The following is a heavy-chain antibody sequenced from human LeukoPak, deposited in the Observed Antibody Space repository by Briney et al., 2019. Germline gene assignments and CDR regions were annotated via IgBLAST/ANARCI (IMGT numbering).Heavy chain of an antibody. V-gene: IGHV3-7*04. CDR3: GRGHYGLDV. CDR2: IYLDGSEI. J-gene: IGHJ6*02. Sequence: GGSLRLSCVGSGFTFSNHWMSWVRQTPGKGLEWLAHIYLDGSEIFYMDSVKGRFTTSRDNAKNSVYLQMNSLRAEGTAVYYCGRGHYGLDVWGQGTTVTVSS. CDR1: GFTFSNHW.